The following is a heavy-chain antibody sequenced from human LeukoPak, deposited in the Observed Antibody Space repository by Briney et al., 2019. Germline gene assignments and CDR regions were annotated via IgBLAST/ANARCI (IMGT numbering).Heavy chain of an antibody. CDR1: GFTFSSYT. V-gene: IGHV3-21*01. D-gene: IGHD1-14*01. Sequence: GSLRLSCAASGFTFSSYTLNWVRQAPGKGLEWVSSISSSSNTIYYADSVKGRFTISRDNAKNSLYLQMNSLRAEDTAVYYCASATGSEPDFDYWGQGTLVTVSS. J-gene: IGHJ4*02. CDR3: ASATGSEPDFDY. CDR2: ISSSSNTI.